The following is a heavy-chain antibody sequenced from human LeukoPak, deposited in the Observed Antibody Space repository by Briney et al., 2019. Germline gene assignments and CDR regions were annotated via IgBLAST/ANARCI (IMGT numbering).Heavy chain of an antibody. V-gene: IGHV4-39*07. Sequence: SETLSLTCTVSGGSISSSSYYWGWIRQPPGKGLEWIGEINHSGSTNYNPSLKSRVTISVDTSKNQFSLKLSSVTAADTAVYYCARGIYCSSTSCYVFDYWGQGTLVTVSS. D-gene: IGHD2-2*01. CDR1: GGSISSSSYY. CDR2: INHSGST. J-gene: IGHJ4*02. CDR3: ARGIYCSSTSCYVFDY.